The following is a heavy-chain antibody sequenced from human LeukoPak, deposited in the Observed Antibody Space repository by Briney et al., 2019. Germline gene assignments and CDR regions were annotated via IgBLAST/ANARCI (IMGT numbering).Heavy chain of an antibody. Sequence: GRSLRLSCAASGFNFDDYAMHWVRQAPGKGLEWVSGISWNSGSIGYADSVKGRFTISRDNAKNSLYLQMNSLRAEDTALYYCARGGNFWSGYYSYYYYYMDVWGKGTTVTVSS. J-gene: IGHJ6*03. V-gene: IGHV3-9*01. CDR3: ARGGNFWSGYYSYYYYYMDV. CDR1: GFNFDDYA. CDR2: ISWNSGSI. D-gene: IGHD3-3*01.